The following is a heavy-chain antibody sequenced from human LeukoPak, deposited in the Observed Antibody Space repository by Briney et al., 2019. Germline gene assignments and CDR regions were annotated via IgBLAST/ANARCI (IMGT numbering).Heavy chain of an antibody. CDR3: ARRAGAYTHPYDY. J-gene: IGHJ4*02. CDR1: GFTFSSYS. CDR2: ISSSSSYI. D-gene: IGHD3-16*01. V-gene: IGHV3-21*04. Sequence: GSLRLSCAASGFTFSSYSMNWVRQAPGKGLEWVSSISSSSSYIHYADSVKGRFTISRDNAKNSLYLQMNSLRAEDTAVYYCARRAGAYTHPYDYWGQGTLVTVS.